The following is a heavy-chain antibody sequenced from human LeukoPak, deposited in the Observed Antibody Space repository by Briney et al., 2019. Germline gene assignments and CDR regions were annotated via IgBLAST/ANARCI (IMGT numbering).Heavy chain of an antibody. V-gene: IGHV3-30*18. CDR1: GFTFSSSG. J-gene: IGHJ6*02. Sequence: GGSLRLSCAASGFTFSSSGMHWVRQAPGKGLEWVAVISYDGGNEYYADSVKGRITISRDNSKNTLFLQMNSLRAEDTAVYYCAKDRSGGHLAYYGMDVWGQGTTVTVSS. CDR2: ISYDGGNE. CDR3: AKDRSGGHLAYYGMDV. D-gene: IGHD3-10*01.